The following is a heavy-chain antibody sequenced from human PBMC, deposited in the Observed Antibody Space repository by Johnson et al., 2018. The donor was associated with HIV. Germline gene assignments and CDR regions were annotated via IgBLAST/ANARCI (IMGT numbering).Heavy chain of an antibody. J-gene: IGHJ3*02. CDR1: GFTFDDYG. CDR3: ARGWLGLDAFDI. CDR2: INWNGGST. D-gene: IGHD6-19*01. Sequence: EMQLVESGGGVVRPGGSLRLSCAASGFTFDDYGMSWVRQAPGKGLEWVSGINWNGGSTAYADSVKGRFTISRDNAKNSLYLQMNSLGVEDTALYYCARGWLGLDAFDIWGQGTMVTVSS. V-gene: IGHV3-20*04.